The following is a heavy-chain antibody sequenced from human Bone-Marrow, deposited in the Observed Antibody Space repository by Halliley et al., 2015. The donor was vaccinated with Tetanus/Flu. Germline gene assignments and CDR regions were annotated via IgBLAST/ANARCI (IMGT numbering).Heavy chain of an antibody. Sequence: TLSLTCTVSSGSINNYYWNWIRHPPGKGLEWIGYVYCSGTTNYNPSLKSRVTISVDTSRNQFSLKLSSVTSADTAVYYCARGLTHSYFESWGQGTLVTVSS. CDR1: SGSINNYY. CDR2: VYCSGTT. D-gene: IGHD2-21*02. V-gene: IGHV4-59*01. CDR3: ARGLTHSYFES. J-gene: IGHJ4*02.